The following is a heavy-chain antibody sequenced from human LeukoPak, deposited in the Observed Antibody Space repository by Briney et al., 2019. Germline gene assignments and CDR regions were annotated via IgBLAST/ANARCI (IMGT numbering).Heavy chain of an antibody. D-gene: IGHD6-13*01. CDR3: ARVGPIAAAPKSFDY. J-gene: IGHJ4*02. CDR1: GGSFSGYY. Sequence: PSETLSLTCAVYGGSFSGYYWSWIRQPPGKGLEWIGEINHSGSTNYNPSLKSRVTISVDTSKNQFSLKLSSVTAADTAVYYCARVGPIAAAPKSFDYWGQGTLVTVSS. V-gene: IGHV4-34*01. CDR2: INHSGST.